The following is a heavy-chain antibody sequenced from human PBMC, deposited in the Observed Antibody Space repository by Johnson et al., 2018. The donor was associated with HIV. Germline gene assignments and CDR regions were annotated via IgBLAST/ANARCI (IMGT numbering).Heavy chain of an antibody. Sequence: QEQLVESGGGVVQPGRSLRLSCAASGFTFSSYGMHWVRQAPGKGLDWVAVISYDGSNKYYADSVKGRFTISRDNSKNTLYLQMNSLRAEDTAVYYCAKARVGARGGAFDIWGQGTMVTVSS. CDR2: ISYDGSNK. CDR1: GFTFSSYG. CDR3: AKARVGARGGAFDI. D-gene: IGHD1-26*01. J-gene: IGHJ3*02. V-gene: IGHV3-30*18.